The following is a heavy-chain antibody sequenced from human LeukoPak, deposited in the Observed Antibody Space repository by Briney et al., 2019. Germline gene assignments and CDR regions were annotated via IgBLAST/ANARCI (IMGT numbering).Heavy chain of an antibody. V-gene: IGHV3-21*01. D-gene: IGHD6-13*01. CDR1: GFTFSSYT. J-gene: IGHJ4*02. Sequence: PGGSLRLSCAASGFTFSSYTMNWVRQAPGKGLEWVSSMSSSGSYISYADSVKGRFTISRDNAKNSLYLQMNSLRAEDTAVYHCARVGGSSWYGFSDYWGQGTLVTVSS. CDR3: ARVGGSSWYGFSDY. CDR2: MSSSGSYI.